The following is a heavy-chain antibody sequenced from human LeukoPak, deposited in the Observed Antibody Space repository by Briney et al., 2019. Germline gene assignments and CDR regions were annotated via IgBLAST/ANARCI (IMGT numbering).Heavy chain of an antibody. J-gene: IGHJ6*04. CDR2: INPSGGST. D-gene: IGHD3-16*02. Sequence: ASVKVSCKASGYIFTNYYMHWVRQAPGQGREWMGIINPSGGSTSYAQKCQGRVNMNRDTSTRTVYMELSSLRSEDTAVYYWARDREGKDDNVGGSYRYLYRYYAMDVWGKGTTVTVST. CDR3: ARDREGKDDNVGGSYRYLYRYYAMDV. V-gene: IGHV1-46*01. CDR1: GYIFTNYY.